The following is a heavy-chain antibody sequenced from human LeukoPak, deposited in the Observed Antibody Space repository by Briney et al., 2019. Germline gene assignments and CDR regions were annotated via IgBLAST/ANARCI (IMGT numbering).Heavy chain of an antibody. D-gene: IGHD2-15*01. V-gene: IGHV4-61*01. CDR3: ARESFCSGGSCYNYYSYYGMDV. Sequence: SETLSLTCTVSGGSVSSGSYCWSWIRQPPGKGLEWIGYIYYSGSTNYNPSLKSRVTISVDTSKNQFSLKLSSVTAAAPAVYYCARESFCSGGSCYNYYSYYGMDVWGQGTTVTVSS. CDR2: IYYSGST. CDR1: GGSVSSGSYC. J-gene: IGHJ6*02.